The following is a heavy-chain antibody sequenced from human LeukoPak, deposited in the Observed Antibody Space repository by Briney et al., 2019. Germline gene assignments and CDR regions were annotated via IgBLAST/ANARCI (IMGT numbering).Heavy chain of an antibody. CDR2: ISAYNGNT. CDR1: GYTFTSYG. D-gene: IGHD3-9*01. V-gene: IGHV1-18*01. Sequence: ASVKVSCKASGYTFTSYGISWVRQAPGQGLEWMGWISAYNGNTNYAQKLQGRVTMTTDTSTSTAYMELRSLRSDDTAVYYCARAGIRRYFDWLLFDYWGQGALVTVSS. CDR3: ARAGIRRYFDWLLFDY. J-gene: IGHJ4*02.